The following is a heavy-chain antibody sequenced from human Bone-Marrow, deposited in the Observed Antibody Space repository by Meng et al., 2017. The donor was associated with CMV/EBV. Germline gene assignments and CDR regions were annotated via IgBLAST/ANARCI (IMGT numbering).Heavy chain of an antibody. J-gene: IGHJ3*02. CDR1: GYTFADYY. Sequence: ASVKVSCKASGYTFADYYIHWVRQAPGQGLEWLGWVGGCDGDTNYAPELQGRVTMTTDTSTNTVYMELRSLRSDDTAVYYCARDWECLARSDVFDIWGQGTMVTVSS. D-gene: IGHD1-26*01. V-gene: IGHV1-18*04. CDR2: VGGCDGDT. CDR3: ARDWECLARSDVFDI.